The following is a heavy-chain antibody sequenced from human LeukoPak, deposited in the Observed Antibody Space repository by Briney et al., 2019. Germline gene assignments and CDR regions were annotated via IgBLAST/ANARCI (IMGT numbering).Heavy chain of an antibody. V-gene: IGHV4-34*01. CDR2: INHSGST. Sequence: SETLSLTCAVYGGSFSGYYWSWIRQPPGKGLEWIGEINHSGSTNYNPSLKSRVTISVDTSKNQFSLKLSSVTAADTAVYYCARGGGYYYGMDVWGQGTTVTVSS. CDR1: GGSFSGYY. CDR3: ARGGGYYYGMDV. J-gene: IGHJ6*02.